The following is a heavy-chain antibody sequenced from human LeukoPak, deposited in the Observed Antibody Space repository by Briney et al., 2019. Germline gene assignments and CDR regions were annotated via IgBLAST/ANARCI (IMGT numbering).Heavy chain of an antibody. Sequence: ASVKVSCKASGYTFNGFYLHWVRQAPGQGLEWMGWINPNSGGTNYAQKFQGRVTMTRDTSISTAYMELSRLRSDDTAVYYCARVRAVAGIFYYYFDYWGQGTLVTVSS. D-gene: IGHD6-19*01. CDR2: INPNSGGT. CDR1: GYTFNGFY. J-gene: IGHJ4*02. CDR3: ARVRAVAGIFYYYFDY. V-gene: IGHV1-2*02.